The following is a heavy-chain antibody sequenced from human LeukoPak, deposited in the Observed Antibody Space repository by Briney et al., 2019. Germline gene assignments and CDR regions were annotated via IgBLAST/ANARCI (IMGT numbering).Heavy chain of an antibody. CDR3: ARKLWFGEPCCYFDY. Sequence: PGGSLRLSCAASGFTLTSYGMNWVRQAPGKGLEWVSGITGSGASTYYADSVKGRFTISRDTSKNTLYLQMNSLRAEDTAVYYCARKLWFGEPCCYFDYWGQGTLVTVSS. CDR1: GFTLTSYG. CDR2: ITGSGAST. V-gene: IGHV3-23*01. D-gene: IGHD3-10*01. J-gene: IGHJ4*02.